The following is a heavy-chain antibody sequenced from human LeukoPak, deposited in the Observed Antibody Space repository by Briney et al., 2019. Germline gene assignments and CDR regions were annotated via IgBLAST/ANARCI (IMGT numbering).Heavy chain of an antibody. CDR1: GDSINSRSYD. Sequence: PSETLSLTCTVSGDSINSRSYDWGWVRQPPGKGLEWIASIYYTGSTYYNPSLQSRVSISVDTSKTQFSLQLSSVTAADTAVYYCARLVGAATDPFDHWGQGTLVTVSS. D-gene: IGHD2-15*01. CDR3: ARLVGAATDPFDH. J-gene: IGHJ4*02. V-gene: IGHV4-39*01. CDR2: IYYTGST.